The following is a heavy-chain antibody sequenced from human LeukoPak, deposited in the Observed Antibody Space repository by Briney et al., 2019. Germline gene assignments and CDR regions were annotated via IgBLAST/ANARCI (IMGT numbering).Heavy chain of an antibody. CDR2: ISYDGSNK. CDR3: ARVPSIAAANIEAFDI. Sequence: GGSLRLSCAASGFTFSSYAMHWVRQAPGKGLEWVAVISYDGSNKYYADSVKGRFTISRDNSKNTLYLQMNSLRAEDTAVYYCARVPSIAAANIEAFDIWGQGTLVTVSS. D-gene: IGHD6-13*01. V-gene: IGHV3-30-3*01. J-gene: IGHJ4*02. CDR1: GFTFSSYA.